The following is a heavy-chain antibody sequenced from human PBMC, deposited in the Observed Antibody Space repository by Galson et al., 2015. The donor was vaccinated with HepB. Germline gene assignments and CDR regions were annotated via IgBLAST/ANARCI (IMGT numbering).Heavy chain of an antibody. CDR1: GGTFSSDA. Sequence: SVKVSCKASGGTFSSDAISWVRQAPGQGLEWMGRIIPILGIANYAQKFQGRVTITADKSTSTAYMELSSLRSEDTAVYYCAREVAAAGVYDYWGQGTLVTVSS. D-gene: IGHD6-13*01. J-gene: IGHJ4*02. CDR3: AREVAAAGVYDY. CDR2: IIPILGIA. V-gene: IGHV1-69*04.